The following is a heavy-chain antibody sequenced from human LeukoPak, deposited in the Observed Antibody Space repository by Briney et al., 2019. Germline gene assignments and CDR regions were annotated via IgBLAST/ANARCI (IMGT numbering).Heavy chain of an antibody. V-gene: IGHV4-39*01. CDR1: GGSISSTSYY. D-gene: IGHD1-26*01. CDR2: IYYSGSA. Sequence: PSETLSLTCTVSGGSISSTSYYWGWIRQPPGKGLEWIGSIYYSGSAYYNPSLKSRITISVDTSKNQFSLKLSSVIAADTAVYFCARLSGSYYSDFDYWGQGTLVTVSS. CDR3: ARLSGSYYSDFDY. J-gene: IGHJ4*02.